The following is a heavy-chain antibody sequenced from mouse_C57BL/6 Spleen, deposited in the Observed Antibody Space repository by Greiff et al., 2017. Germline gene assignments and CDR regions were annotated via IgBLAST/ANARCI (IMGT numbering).Heavy chain of an antibody. CDR3: ARNYYGSSLDY. CDR2: IDPSDSET. CDR1: RYTFTSYW. J-gene: IGHJ2*01. V-gene: IGHV1-52*01. D-gene: IGHD1-1*01. Sequence: VQLQQPGAELVRPGSSVKLSCKASRYTFTSYWMHWVKQRPIQGLEWIGNIDPSDSETHYNQKFKDKATLTVDKSSSTAYMQLSSLTSEDSAVYYCARNYYGSSLDYWGQGTTLTVSS.